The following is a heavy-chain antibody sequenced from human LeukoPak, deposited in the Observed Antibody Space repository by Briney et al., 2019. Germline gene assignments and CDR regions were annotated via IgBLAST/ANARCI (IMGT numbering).Heavy chain of an antibody. V-gene: IGHV3-11*04. J-gene: IGHJ5*02. CDR3: ASATYCGGDCYAFFDD. CDR2: ISSSGSTI. D-gene: IGHD2-21*02. CDR1: GFTFSDYY. Sequence: GGSLRLSCAASGFTFSDYYMSWIRQAPGKGLEWVSYISSSGSTIYYADSVKGRFTISRDDAKNSLYLQMNSLRAEDTAVYYCASATYCGGDCYAFFDDWGQGTLVTVSS.